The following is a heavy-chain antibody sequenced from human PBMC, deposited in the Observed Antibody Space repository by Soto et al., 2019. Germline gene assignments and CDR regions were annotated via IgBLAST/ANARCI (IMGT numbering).Heavy chain of an antibody. D-gene: IGHD2-15*01. J-gene: IGHJ6*02. CDR2: ISYDGSNK. Sequence: LRLSCAASGFTFSSYAMHWVRQAPGKGLEWVAVISYDGSNKYYADSVKGRFTISRDNSKNTLYLQMNSLRAEDTAVYYCAREDGGYGMDVWGQGTTVTVS. CDR3: AREDGGYGMDV. V-gene: IGHV3-30-3*01. CDR1: GFTFSSYA.